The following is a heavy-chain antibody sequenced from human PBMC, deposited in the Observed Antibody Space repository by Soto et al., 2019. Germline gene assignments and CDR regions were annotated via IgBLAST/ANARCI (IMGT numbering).Heavy chain of an antibody. CDR3: ARVGDTAMVTDY. J-gene: IGHJ4*02. CDR1: GYTFTSYY. CDR2: INPSGGST. Sequence: XVKVSCRASGYTFTSYYMHWVRHAPGQGLEWMGIINPSGGSTSYAQKFQGRVTMTRDTSTSTVYMELSSMRSEDTAVYYCARVGDTAMVTDYWGQGTLVTVSS. V-gene: IGHV1-46*01. D-gene: IGHD5-18*01.